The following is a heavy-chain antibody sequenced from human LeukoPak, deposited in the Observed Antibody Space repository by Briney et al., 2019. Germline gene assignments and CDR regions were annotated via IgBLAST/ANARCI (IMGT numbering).Heavy chain of an antibody. D-gene: IGHD3-22*01. Sequence: ASVKVSCKASGGTFSSYAISWVRQDPGQGLEWMGGIIPIFGTANYAQKFQGRVTITADESTSTAYMELSSLRSEDTAVYYCATSFDSSGYLTPIPYNWFDPWGQGTLVTVSS. V-gene: IGHV1-69*13. CDR1: GGTFSSYA. J-gene: IGHJ5*02. CDR3: ATSFDSSGYLTPIPYNWFDP. CDR2: IIPIFGTA.